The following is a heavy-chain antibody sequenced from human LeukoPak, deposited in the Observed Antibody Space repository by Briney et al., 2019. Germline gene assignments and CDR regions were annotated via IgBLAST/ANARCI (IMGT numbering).Heavy chain of an antibody. V-gene: IGHV5-51*01. Sequence: GESLKISCKASGYSFSKYWIAWVRQMPGRGLEWMGIIYPGDSDTRYSPSFQGQVIISADKSISTAYLQWSSLKASDTAIYYCATYSDTFYFDCWGQGTLVTVSS. J-gene: IGHJ4*02. CDR2: IYPGDSDT. CDR1: GYSFSKYW. D-gene: IGHD3-16*01. CDR3: ATYSDTFYFDC.